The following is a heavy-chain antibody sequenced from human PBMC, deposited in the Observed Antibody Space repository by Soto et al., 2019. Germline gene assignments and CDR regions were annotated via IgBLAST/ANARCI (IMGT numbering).Heavy chain of an antibody. CDR3: ARDWGPNPYSSSWYDY. D-gene: IGHD6-13*01. CDR2: INPNSGGT. J-gene: IGHJ4*02. V-gene: IGHV1-2*04. CDR1: GYTFTGYY. Sequence: GASVKVSCKASGYTFTGYYMHWVRQAPGQGLEWMGWINPNSGGTNYAQKFQGWVTMTRDTSISTAYMELSRLRSDDTAVYYCARDWGPNPYSSSWYDYWGQGTLVTVS.